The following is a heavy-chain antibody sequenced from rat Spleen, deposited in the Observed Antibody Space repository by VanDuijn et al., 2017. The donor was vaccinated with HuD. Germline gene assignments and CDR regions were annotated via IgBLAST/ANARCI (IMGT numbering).Heavy chain of an antibody. CDR1: GFTYSNYV. Sequence: EVQLVESGGGLVQPGRSLKLSCAASGFTYSNYVMAWVRQAPTKGLEWVASISTGGGNTYYRDSVKGRFTISRDNAKNTLYLQMDSLRSEDTATYYCAKDKSHSGPFDYWGQGVMVTVSS. V-gene: IGHV5S13*01. J-gene: IGHJ2*01. CDR3: AKDKSHSGPFDY. D-gene: IGHD1-1*01. CDR2: ISTGGGNT.